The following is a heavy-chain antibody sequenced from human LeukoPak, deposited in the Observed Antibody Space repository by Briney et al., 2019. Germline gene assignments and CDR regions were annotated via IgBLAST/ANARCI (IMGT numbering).Heavy chain of an antibody. J-gene: IGHJ4*02. CDR1: GFTFSSYG. CDR3: AKDHSLLWFGGDY. D-gene: IGHD3-10*01. V-gene: IGHV3-30*18. Sequence: GGSLRLSCAASGFTFSSYGMHWVRQAPGKGLEWVAVISYDGSNKYYADSVKGRFTISRDNSKNTLYLQMNSLRAEDTAVYYCAKDHSLLWFGGDYWGQGTLVTVSS. CDR2: ISYDGSNK.